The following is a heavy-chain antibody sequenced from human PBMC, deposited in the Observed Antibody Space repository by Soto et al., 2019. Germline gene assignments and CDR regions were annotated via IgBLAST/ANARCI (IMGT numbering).Heavy chain of an antibody. CDR3: AREIPYGEGSFSLGL. Sequence: QVQLVQSGAEVEKPGASVKVSCKTSGYFFTSHYIHWVRLAPGRGLEGTGRINPNNGSTNSPQKFHGRVTMTSDTSISTAYMEMSGLRSDDTALYYCAREIPYGEGSFSLGLWGQGTLVTVSS. CDR2: INPNNGST. V-gene: IGHV1-2*06. J-gene: IGHJ4*02. CDR1: GYFFTSHY. D-gene: IGHD3-10*01.